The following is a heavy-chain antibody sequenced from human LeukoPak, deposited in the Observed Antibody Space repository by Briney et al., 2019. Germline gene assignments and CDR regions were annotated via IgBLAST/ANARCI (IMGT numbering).Heavy chain of an antibody. CDR3: ARQDKDYMDV. V-gene: IGHV3-30*03. Sequence: GGSLRLSCAASGFTFSSYGMHWVRQAPGKGLEWVAVISYDGSNKYYADSVKGRFTISRNNSKNTLYLQMNSLRAEDTAVYYCARQDKDYMDVWGKGTTVTVSS. CDR2: ISYDGSNK. J-gene: IGHJ6*03. D-gene: IGHD2-15*01. CDR1: GFTFSSYG.